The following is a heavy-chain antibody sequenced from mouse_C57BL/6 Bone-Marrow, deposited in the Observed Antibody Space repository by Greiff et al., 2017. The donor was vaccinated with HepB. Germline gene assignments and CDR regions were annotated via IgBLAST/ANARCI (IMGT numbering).Heavy chain of an antibody. CDR3: ANSLNSYCSSYGWYFDV. Sequence: VQLQQSGPVLVKPGPSVKISCKASGFTFTDYYMHWVKQSHGKSLEWIGLVYPYNGGTSYNQKFKGKATLTVDTSSSTAYMALNSLTSADSSVYSCANSLNSYCSSYGWYFDVWGTGTTVTVSS. D-gene: IGHD1-1*01. V-gene: IGHV1-36*01. J-gene: IGHJ1*03. CDR1: GFTFTDYY. CDR2: VYPYNGGT.